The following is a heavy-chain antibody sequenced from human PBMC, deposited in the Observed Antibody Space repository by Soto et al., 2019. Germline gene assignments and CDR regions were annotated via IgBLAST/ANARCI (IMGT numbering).Heavy chain of an antibody. D-gene: IGHD3-3*01. V-gene: IGHV1-3*01. CDR3: ARDGSEDFWSGYYSYYYYGMDV. CDR1: GYTFTSYA. J-gene: IGHJ6*02. Sequence: ASVKVSCKASGYTFTSYAMHWVRQAPGQRLEWMGWINAGSGNTKYSQKFQGRVTITRDTSASTAYMELSSLRSEDTAVYYCARDGSEDFWSGYYSYYYYGMDVWGQGTTVTVSS. CDR2: INAGSGNT.